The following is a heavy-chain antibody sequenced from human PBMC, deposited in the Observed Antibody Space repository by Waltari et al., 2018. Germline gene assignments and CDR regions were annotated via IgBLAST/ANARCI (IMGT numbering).Heavy chain of an antibody. D-gene: IGHD2-2*01. V-gene: IGHV5-51*01. CDR2: VYPADSET. Sequence: EVQLVQSGAEVKKPGESLKISCKGSGYSFTSYWIGWVRQMPGKGLECMGSVYPADSETRYSPSFQGQVTISADKSISTAYLQWSSLKASDTAMYYCARHVVPAISYYYMDVWGKGTTVTVSS. CDR3: ARHVVPAISYYYMDV. J-gene: IGHJ6*03. CDR1: GYSFTSYW.